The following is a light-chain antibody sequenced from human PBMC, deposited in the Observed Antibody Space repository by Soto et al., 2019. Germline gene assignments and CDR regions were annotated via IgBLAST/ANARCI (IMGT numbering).Light chain of an antibody. J-gene: IGKJ1*01. Sequence: EIVLTQSPGTLSLSPGERATLSCRASQSVSNNYLAWYQQKPGQAPRLLIYGASSRATDIPDRFIGSGSGTDFTLTISRLEAEDFAVYYCQQYGSSRTFGQGTKVEI. CDR2: GAS. V-gene: IGKV3-20*01. CDR1: QSVSNNY. CDR3: QQYGSSRT.